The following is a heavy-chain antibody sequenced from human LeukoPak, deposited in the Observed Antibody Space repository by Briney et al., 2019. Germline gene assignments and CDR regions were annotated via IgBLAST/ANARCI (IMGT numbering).Heavy chain of an antibody. V-gene: IGHV4-39*01. CDR2: IYYSGST. CDR3: ARLDGYCSGGSCYSVSFVDP. Sequence: SETLSLTCTVSGGSISSSNYYWGWIRQPPGKGLEWIGSIYYSGSTYYNPSLKSRVTISVDTSKNQFSLKLSSVPAADTAVYYCARLDGYCSGGSCYSVSFVDPWGQGTLVTVSS. J-gene: IGHJ5*02. D-gene: IGHD2-15*01. CDR1: GGSISSSNYY.